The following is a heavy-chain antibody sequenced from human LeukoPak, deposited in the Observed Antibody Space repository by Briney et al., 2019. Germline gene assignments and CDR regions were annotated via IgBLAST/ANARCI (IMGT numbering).Heavy chain of an antibody. Sequence: PGGSLRLSCAASGSTFSNYYMSWIRQAPGKGLEWVSYISSSGSTIYYADSVKGRFTISRDNAKNSLYLQMNSLRAEDTAVYYCARVSYYYDSSGYYYYYYYMDVWGKGTTVTVSS. J-gene: IGHJ6*03. CDR2: ISSSGSTI. CDR3: ARVSYYYDSSGYYYYYYYMDV. D-gene: IGHD3-22*01. V-gene: IGHV3-11*01. CDR1: GSTFSNYY.